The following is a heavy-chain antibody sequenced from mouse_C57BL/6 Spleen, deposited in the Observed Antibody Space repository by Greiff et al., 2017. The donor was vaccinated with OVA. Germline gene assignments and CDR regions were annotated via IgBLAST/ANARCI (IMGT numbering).Heavy chain of an antibody. CDR3: ARRDYGSSYEAMDY. D-gene: IGHD1-1*01. Sequence: EVKVVESGGGLVKPGGSLKLSCAASGFTFSDYGMHWVRQAPEKGLEWVAYISSGSSTIYYADTVKGRFPISRDNAKNTLFLQMTSLRSEDTAMYYCARRDYGSSYEAMDYWGQGTSVTVSS. J-gene: IGHJ4*01. V-gene: IGHV5-17*01. CDR2: ISSGSSTI. CDR1: GFTFSDYG.